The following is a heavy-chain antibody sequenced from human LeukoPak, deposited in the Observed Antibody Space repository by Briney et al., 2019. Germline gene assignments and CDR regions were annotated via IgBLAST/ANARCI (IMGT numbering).Heavy chain of an antibody. CDR3: ARSEYMDV. CDR1: GGSIGSYY. CDR2: IYYSGST. V-gene: IGHV4-59*01. Sequence: KPSETLSLTCTVSGGSIGSYYWSWIRQPPGKGLECIGYIYYSGSTNYNPSLKSRVTISVDTSKNQFSLKLSSVTAADTAVYYCARSEYMDVWGKGTTVTVSS. J-gene: IGHJ6*03.